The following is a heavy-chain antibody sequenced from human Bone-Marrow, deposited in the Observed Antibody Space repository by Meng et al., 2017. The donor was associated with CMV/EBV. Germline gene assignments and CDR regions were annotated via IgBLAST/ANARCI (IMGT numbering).Heavy chain of an antibody. D-gene: IGHD3-10*01. J-gene: IGHJ4*02. Sequence: GGSLRLSCAASGFTFSSYAMNWVRQAPGKGLEWVSYISSSISTTYYADSVKGRFTISRDNAKNSLHLQMNSLRAEDTAVYYCARGSYGSGSFYPQPFDYWGQGTRVTVSS. V-gene: IGHV3-48*04. CDR1: GFTFSSYA. CDR3: ARGSYGSGSFYPQPFDY. CDR2: ISSSISTT.